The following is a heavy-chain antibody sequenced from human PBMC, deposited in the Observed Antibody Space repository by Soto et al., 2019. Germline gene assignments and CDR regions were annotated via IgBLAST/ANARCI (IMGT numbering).Heavy chain of an antibody. CDR2: INWNSGSV. J-gene: IGHJ6*02. D-gene: IGHD1-1*01. V-gene: IGHV3-9*01. Sequence: EVQLVESGGGLVQPGRSLRLSCAAFGFTFEDYAMHWIRQTPGKRLEWVAGINWNSGSVGYADSVKGRFTISRDNANNSLYLQMGSLRTEDTAFYYCARDLAWKRGKVGRYYYGMDVWGQGTTVTVSS. CDR3: ARDLAWKRGKVGRYYYGMDV. CDR1: GFTFEDYA.